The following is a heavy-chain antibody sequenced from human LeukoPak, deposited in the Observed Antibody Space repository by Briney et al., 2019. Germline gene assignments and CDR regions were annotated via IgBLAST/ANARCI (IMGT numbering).Heavy chain of an antibody. CDR1: GGSISSYY. Sequence: SETLSLTCTVSGGSISSYYWSWIRQPPGKGLEWIGYIYYSGSTNYNPSLKSRVTISVDTSKNQFSLKLCSVTAADTAVYYCARAAYCSSTSCLWFDPWGQGTLVTVSS. D-gene: IGHD2-2*01. V-gene: IGHV4-59*01. CDR2: IYYSGST. CDR3: ARAAYCSSTSCLWFDP. J-gene: IGHJ5*02.